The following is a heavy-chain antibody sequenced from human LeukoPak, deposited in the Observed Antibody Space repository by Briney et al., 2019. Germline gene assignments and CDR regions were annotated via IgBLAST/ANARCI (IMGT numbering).Heavy chain of an antibody. CDR2: ISWNRGSI. D-gene: IGHD6-13*01. J-gene: IGHJ5*02. CDR1: GFTFDDYA. V-gene: IGHV3-9*01. Sequence: PGRSLRLSCAASGFTFDDYAMHWVRQAPGKGLEWVSGISWNRGSIGYADSVKGRFTISRDNAKNSLYLQMNSLRAEDTALYYCARGAAAAGMGMVWFDPWGQGTLVTVSS. CDR3: ARGAAAAGMGMVWFDP.